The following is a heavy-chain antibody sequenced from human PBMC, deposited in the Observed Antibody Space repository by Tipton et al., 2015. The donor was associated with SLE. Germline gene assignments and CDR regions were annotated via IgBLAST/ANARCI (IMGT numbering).Heavy chain of an antibody. CDR1: GGSLSSDSYY. J-gene: IGHJ4*02. CDR3: ALVPRWHYYFDY. CDR2: IHYSGST. D-gene: IGHD4-23*01. V-gene: IGHV4-61*01. Sequence: LRLSCTVSGGSLSSDSYYWSWIRQAPGKGLEWFGYIHYSGSTRYNPSLESRVTMSVDTSKNQFSLKLRSVSAADTAVYYCALVPRWHYYFDYWGQGTLVTVSS.